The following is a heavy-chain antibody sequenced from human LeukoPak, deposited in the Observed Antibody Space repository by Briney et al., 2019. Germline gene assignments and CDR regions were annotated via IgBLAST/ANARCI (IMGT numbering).Heavy chain of an antibody. CDR3: ARGLGYCSSTSCYEPV. D-gene: IGHD2-2*01. CDR1: GFTVSSNY. Sequence: GGSLRLSCAASGFTVSSNYMSWVRQAPGKGLEWVSVIYSGGSTYYADSVKGRFTISRDNSKNTLYLQMNSLRAEDTAVYYCARGLGYCSSTSCYEPVWGQGTLVTVSS. CDR2: IYSGGST. V-gene: IGHV3-66*01. J-gene: IGHJ4*02.